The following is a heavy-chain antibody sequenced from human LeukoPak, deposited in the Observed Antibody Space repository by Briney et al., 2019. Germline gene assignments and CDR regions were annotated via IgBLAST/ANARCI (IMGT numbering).Heavy chain of an antibody. CDR3: ARKGGWYYDNSDYLLGY. J-gene: IGHJ4*02. CDR1: GYTFTSYD. D-gene: IGHD3-22*01. V-gene: IGHV1-8*01. CDR2: MNPNTGNT. Sequence: ASVKVSCKASGYTFTSYDINWVRQATGQGLEWLGWMNPNTGNTGYAQKLQGRVTMTRDTSISTAYMELSSLSSEDTAVYYCARKGGWYYDNSDYLLGYWGQGTLVTVSS.